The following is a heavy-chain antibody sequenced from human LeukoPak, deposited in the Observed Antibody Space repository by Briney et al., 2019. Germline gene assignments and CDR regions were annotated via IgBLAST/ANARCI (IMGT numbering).Heavy chain of an antibody. V-gene: IGHV4-59*12. CDR2: IYYSGST. Sequence: SETLSLTCTVSGGSISSYYWSWIRQPPGKGLEWIGYIYYSGSTNYNPSLKSRVTMSVDTSKNQFSLKLSSVTAADTAVYYCARDGRITMVRGPDNWFDPWGQGTLVTVSS. D-gene: IGHD3-10*01. CDR3: ARDGRITMVRGPDNWFDP. J-gene: IGHJ5*02. CDR1: GGSISSYY.